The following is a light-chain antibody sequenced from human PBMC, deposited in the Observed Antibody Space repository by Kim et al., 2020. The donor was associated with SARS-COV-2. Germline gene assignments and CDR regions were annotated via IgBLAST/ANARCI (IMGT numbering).Light chain of an antibody. CDR2: EDN. Sequence: GEKVNISCNRTSGSIGSTYVQWYQQRPGAAPIIVIHEDNQRPSGVPDRFSGSIDISSNSASLTISGLRPEDEADYYCQSYDTTIRVFGGGTQLTVL. CDR3: QSYDTTIRV. V-gene: IGLV6-57*03. CDR1: SGSIGSTY. J-gene: IGLJ3*02.